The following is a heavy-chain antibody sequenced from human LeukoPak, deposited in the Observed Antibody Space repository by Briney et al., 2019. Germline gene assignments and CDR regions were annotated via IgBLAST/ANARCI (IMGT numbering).Heavy chain of an antibody. CDR3: AKDHVSWGNRYFDH. CDR2: IGHDGTKI. CDR1: GFTFSTDG. V-gene: IGHV3-30*02. J-gene: IGHJ4*02. D-gene: IGHD3-16*01. Sequence: GGSLRLSCAASGFTFSTDGMHWVRQAPGKGLEWVAFIGHDGTKIYYADSVQGRFTISRDNSKNTLYLEMNSLSGEDTALYYCAKDHVSWGNRYFDHWGQGTLGTVSS.